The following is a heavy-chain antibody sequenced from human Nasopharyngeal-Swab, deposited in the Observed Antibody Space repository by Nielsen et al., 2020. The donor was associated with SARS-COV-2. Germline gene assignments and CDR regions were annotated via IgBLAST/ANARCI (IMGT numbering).Heavy chain of an antibody. J-gene: IGHJ6*03. V-gene: IGHV6-1*01. Sequence: QTLSLTGAISGDSVSSSSAAWNWIRQSPSRGLEWLGRTYYRSKWYNDYAVSVKSRITINPDTSKNQFSLHLNSVTPEDTAVYYCARARGAYGDYYYYYTDVWGKGTTVTVSS. CDR3: ARARGAYGDYYYYYTDV. CDR1: GDSVSSSSAA. D-gene: IGHD4-17*01. CDR2: TYYRSKWYN.